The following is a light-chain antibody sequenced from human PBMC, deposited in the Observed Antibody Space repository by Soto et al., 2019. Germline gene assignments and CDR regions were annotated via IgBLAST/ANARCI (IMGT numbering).Light chain of an antibody. J-gene: IGKJ1*01. V-gene: IGKV1-27*01. CDR1: QGINNY. Sequence: DIQMTQSPSSLSASVGDRVTITCRASQGINNYLAWYQQKPGKVPKLLIYAASTLQSGVPSRFSGSESGTDFTLTISSLQPEDGATYYCQRYNSAPWTFGQGTKVEIK. CDR3: QRYNSAPWT. CDR2: AAS.